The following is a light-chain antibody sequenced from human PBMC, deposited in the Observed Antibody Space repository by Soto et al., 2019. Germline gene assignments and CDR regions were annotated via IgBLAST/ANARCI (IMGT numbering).Light chain of an antibody. CDR1: RSDVGGYNY. J-gene: IGLJ1*01. CDR2: EVS. Sequence: QSALTQPPSASGSPGQSVTISCTGTRSDVGGYNYVSWYQQHPGKAPKLMIYEVSKRPSGVPDRSSASKSGNTASLTVSGLQAEDEADYYCSSYAGSNDLGVFGTGTKVTVL. V-gene: IGLV2-8*01. CDR3: SSYAGSNDLGV.